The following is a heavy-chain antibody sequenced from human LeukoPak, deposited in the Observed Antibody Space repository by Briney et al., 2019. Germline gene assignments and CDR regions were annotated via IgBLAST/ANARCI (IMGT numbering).Heavy chain of an antibody. CDR1: GGSISRGGYY. D-gene: IGHD1-26*01. CDR3: ARFACSGNLISFDY. CDR2: IYHSGST. Sequence: SETLSLTCTVSGGSISRGGYYWSWIRQPPGKGLEWIGYIYHSGSTYYNPSLKSRVTISVDRSKNQFSLKLSSVTAADTAVYYCARFACSGNLISFDYWGQGTLVTVSS. V-gene: IGHV4-30-2*01. J-gene: IGHJ4*02.